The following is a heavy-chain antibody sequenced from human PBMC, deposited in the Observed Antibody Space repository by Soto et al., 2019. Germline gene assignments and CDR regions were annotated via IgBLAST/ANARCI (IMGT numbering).Heavy chain of an antibody. Sequence: GGSLRLSCAASGFTFSSYWMSWVRQAPGKGLEWVANIKQDGSEKYYVDSVKGRFTISRDNAKNSLYLQMNSLRAEDTAVYYCARDRYSYYDFFFCSLPYHYYVLYVPAQRTTVPVSS. J-gene: IGHJ6*02. D-gene: IGHD3-3*01. CDR3: ARDRYSYYDFFFCSLPYHYYVLYV. CDR1: GFTFSSYW. V-gene: IGHV3-7*01. CDR2: IKQDGSEK.